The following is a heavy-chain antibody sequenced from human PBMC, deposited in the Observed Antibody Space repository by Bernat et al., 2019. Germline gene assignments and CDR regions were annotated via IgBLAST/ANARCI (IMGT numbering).Heavy chain of an antibody. CDR2: INPSGGST. V-gene: IGHV1-46*03. Sequence: QVQLVQSGAEVKKPGASVKVSCKASGYTFTSYYMHWVRQAPGQGLAWMGIINPSGGSTSYAQKFQGRVTMTRDTSTSTVYMELRSLRSEDTAVYYCASTLIVVPAAMGWFDPWGQGTLVTASS. J-gene: IGHJ5*02. D-gene: IGHD2-2*01. CDR3: ASTLIVVPAAMGWFDP. CDR1: GYTFTSYY.